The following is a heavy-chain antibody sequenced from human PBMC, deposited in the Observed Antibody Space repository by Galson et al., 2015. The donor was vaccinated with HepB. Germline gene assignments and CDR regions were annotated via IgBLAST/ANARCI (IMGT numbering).Heavy chain of an antibody. CDR3: ARGGCGGDCYSLYYYYGMDV. V-gene: IGHV1-18*04. D-gene: IGHD2-21*02. CDR2: ISAYNGNT. J-gene: IGHJ6*02. CDR1: GYTFTSYG. Sequence: SVKVSCKASGYTFTSYGISWVRQAPGQGLEWMGWISAYNGNTDYAQKLQGRVTMTTDTSTSTAYMELRSLRSDDTAVYYCARGGCGGDCYSLYYYYGMDVWGQGATLTVSS.